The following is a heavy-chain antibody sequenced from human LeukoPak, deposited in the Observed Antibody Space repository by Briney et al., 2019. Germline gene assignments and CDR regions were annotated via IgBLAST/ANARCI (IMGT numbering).Heavy chain of an antibody. Sequence: SETLSLTCTVSSGSISSSSYYCGWIRQPPGKGLEWTGSISESGSTYYNPSLKGRVSISVDTSKNQFSLKLSSVTAADTAVYYCASRGVTRAFDIWGQGTLVTVSS. V-gene: IGHV4-39*01. CDR2: ISESGST. D-gene: IGHD3-10*01. CDR1: SGSISSSSYY. J-gene: IGHJ3*02. CDR3: ASRGVTRAFDI.